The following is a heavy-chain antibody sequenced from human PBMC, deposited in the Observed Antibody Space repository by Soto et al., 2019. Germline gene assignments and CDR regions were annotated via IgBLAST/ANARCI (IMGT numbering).Heavy chain of an antibody. V-gene: IGHV3-33*01. CDR1: GFTFSSYG. Sequence: QVQLVESGGGVVQPGRSLRLSCAASGFTFSSYGMHWVRQAPGKGLEWVAVIWYDGSNKYYADSVKGRFTISRDNSKNTLYLQMNSLRAEDTGVYYCAREGLYYYDSSGYSAGGDAFDIWGQGTMVTVSS. D-gene: IGHD3-22*01. CDR3: AREGLYYYDSSGYSAGGDAFDI. J-gene: IGHJ3*02. CDR2: IWYDGSNK.